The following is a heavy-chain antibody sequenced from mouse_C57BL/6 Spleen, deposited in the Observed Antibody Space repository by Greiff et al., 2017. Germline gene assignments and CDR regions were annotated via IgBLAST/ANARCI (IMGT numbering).Heavy chain of an antibody. CDR1: GYTFTSYW. Sequence: QVHVKQSGAELVRPGSSVKLSCKASGYTFTSYWMHWVKQRPIQGLEWIGNIDPSDSETHYNQKFKDKATLTVDKSSSTAYMQLSSLTSEDSAVYYCARSAGGSPWFAYWGQGTLVTVSA. D-gene: IGHD1-1*01. J-gene: IGHJ3*01. CDR3: ARSAGGSPWFAY. V-gene: IGHV1-52*01. CDR2: IDPSDSET.